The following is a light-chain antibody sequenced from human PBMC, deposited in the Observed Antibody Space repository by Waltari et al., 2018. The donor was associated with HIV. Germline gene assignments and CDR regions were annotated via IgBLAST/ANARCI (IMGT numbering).Light chain of an antibody. CDR3: HQYDSSPQT. CDR2: GAS. V-gene: IGKV3-20*01. Sequence: QSPRLLIYGASNRAIGTPDRFSGSGSETDFTLTISRLVPEDFAVYFCHQYDSSPQTFGQGTKLEIK. J-gene: IGKJ2*01.